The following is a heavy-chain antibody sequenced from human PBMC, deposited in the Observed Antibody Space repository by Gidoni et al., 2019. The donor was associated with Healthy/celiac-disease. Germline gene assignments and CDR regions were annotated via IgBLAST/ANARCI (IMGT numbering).Heavy chain of an antibody. CDR2: IRSKAYGGTT. Sequence: EVQLVESGGGLVQPGRSLRLSCTASGFTFGDYAMSWFRQAPGKGLEWVGFIRSKAYGGTTEYAASVEGRFTISRDDSKSIAYLQMNSLKTEDTAVYYCTRGPYGSGSYEYYFDYWGQGTLVTVSS. D-gene: IGHD3-10*01. J-gene: IGHJ4*02. V-gene: IGHV3-49*03. CDR3: TRGPYGSGSYEYYFDY. CDR1: GFTFGDYA.